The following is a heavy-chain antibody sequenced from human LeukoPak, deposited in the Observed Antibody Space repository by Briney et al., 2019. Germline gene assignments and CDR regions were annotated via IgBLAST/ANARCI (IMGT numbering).Heavy chain of an antibody. J-gene: IGHJ4*02. CDR2: ISYDGSNK. CDR1: GFTFSSYA. CDR3: AREDCNDYIDY. D-gene: IGHD2-21*02. V-gene: IGHV3-30-3*01. Sequence: GGSLRLSCAASGFTFSSYAMHWVRQAPGKGLEWVAVISYDGSNKYYADSVKGRFTSSRDNSKNTLYLQMNSLRAEDTAVYYCAREDCNDYIDYWGQRTLVTVSS.